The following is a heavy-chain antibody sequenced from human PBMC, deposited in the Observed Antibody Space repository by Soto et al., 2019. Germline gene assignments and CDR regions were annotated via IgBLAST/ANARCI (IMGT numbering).Heavy chain of an antibody. CDR2: INPSGGST. Sequence: QVQLVQSGAEVMQPGASVKVSCKASGYTFTSYYIQWVRQAPGQGLEWTGIINPSGGSTNYAQKFQGRVTMTRDTSTSTVYMELSSLRSEDTAIYYCSRGYPPRDQLGNLPGAFWGQGTLVTVSS. D-gene: IGHD1-1*01. CDR1: GYTFTSYY. CDR3: SRGYPPRDQLGNLPGAF. V-gene: IGHV1-46*03. J-gene: IGHJ4*02.